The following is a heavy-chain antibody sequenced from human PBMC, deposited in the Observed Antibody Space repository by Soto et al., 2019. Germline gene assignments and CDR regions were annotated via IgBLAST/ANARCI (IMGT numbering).Heavy chain of an antibody. J-gene: IGHJ6*02. CDR2: ISSSSSYI. V-gene: IGHV3-21*01. CDR3: AKVHRDNYDILTGDLSYGMDV. CDR1: GFTFSSYS. Sequence: GGSLRLSCAASGFTFSSYSMNWVRQAPGKGLEWVSSISSSSSYIYYADSVKGRFTISRDNAKNSLYLQMNSLRAEDTAVYYCAKVHRDNYDILTGDLSYGMDVWGQGTTVTVSS. D-gene: IGHD3-9*01.